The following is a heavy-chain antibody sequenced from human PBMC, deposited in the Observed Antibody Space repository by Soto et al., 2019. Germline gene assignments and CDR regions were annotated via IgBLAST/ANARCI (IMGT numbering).Heavy chain of an antibody. CDR3: ATDRSNSEH. CDR1: PYTLTNYG. D-gene: IGHD3-10*01. Sequence: QVQLVQSGGEVKKPGASVKVSCNSSPYTLTNYGIIWVRQAPGQGLEWMGWIRPNNGDTDYAQNRQGRVTMTTDTFTSAVYVELRSLRSDDTAVYYCATDRSNSEHWGQGTLVAVSS. CDR2: IRPNNGDT. V-gene: IGHV1-18*01. J-gene: IGHJ4*02.